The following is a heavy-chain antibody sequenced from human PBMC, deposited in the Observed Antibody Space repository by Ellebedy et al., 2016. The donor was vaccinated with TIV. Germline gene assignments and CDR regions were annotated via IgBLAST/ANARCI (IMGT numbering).Heavy chain of an antibody. V-gene: IGHV3-7*03. CDR2: IRQDGTET. Sequence: GESLKISCAASGFTFNSYAMSWVRQAPGKGLEWVATIRQDGTETYYGAFVEGRFIISRDNTNNSLFLRINSPRAEDTAVYYCVRTANTYWYFDLWGRGTLVTVSS. CDR1: GFTFNSYA. J-gene: IGHJ2*01. CDR3: VRTANTYWYFDL. D-gene: IGHD2-21*02.